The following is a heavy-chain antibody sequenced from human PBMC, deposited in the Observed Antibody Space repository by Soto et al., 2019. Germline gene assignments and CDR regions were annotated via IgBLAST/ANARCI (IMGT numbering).Heavy chain of an antibody. J-gene: IGHJ4*02. CDR1: GFTFSSYW. CDR2: IKQDGSEK. D-gene: IGHD3-3*01. Sequence: GGSLRLSCAASGFTFSSYWMSWVRQAPGKGLEWVANIKQDGSEKYYVDSVKGRFTISRDNAKNSLYLQMNSLRAEDTAVYYCARENIRFLEWLPGVRLDYFDYWGQGTLVTVSS. V-gene: IGHV3-7*01. CDR3: ARENIRFLEWLPGVRLDYFDY.